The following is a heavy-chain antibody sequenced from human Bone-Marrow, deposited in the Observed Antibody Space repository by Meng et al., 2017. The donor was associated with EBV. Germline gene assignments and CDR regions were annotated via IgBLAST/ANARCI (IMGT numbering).Heavy chain of an antibody. D-gene: IGHD6-19*01. CDR3: ARPFPSWQSPRLDPFGA. Sequence: ECAPDPLNPAYSLSPTSPVSGSSLISFSHWGCTRLAPGRLLEWIWSVHYTARTYYSPSLKSRVTVSVDTSKNQFSLRLTSVTAADTAVYYCARPFPSWQSPRLDPFGAWGQGTLVTVSS. CDR1: GSSLISFSH. CDR2: VHYTART. J-gene: IGHJ5*02. V-gene: IGHV4-39*01.